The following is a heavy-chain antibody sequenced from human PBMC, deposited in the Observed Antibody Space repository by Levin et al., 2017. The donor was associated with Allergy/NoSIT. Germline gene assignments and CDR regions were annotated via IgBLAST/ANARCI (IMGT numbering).Heavy chain of an antibody. CDR2: ISSSSSYI. Sequence: KTGGSLRLSCAASGFTFSSYSMNWVRQAPGKGLEWVSSISSSSSYIYYADSVKGRFTISRDNAKNSLYLQMNSLRAEDTAVYYCARGPGYDWNYYWYFDLWGRGTLVTVSS. CDR3: ARGPGYDWNYYWYFDL. D-gene: IGHD1-1*01. V-gene: IGHV3-21*01. CDR1: GFTFSSYS. J-gene: IGHJ2*01.